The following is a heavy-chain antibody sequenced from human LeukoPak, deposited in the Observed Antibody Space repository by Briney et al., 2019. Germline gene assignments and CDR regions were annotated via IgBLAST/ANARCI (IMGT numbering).Heavy chain of an antibody. CDR2: ISYDGSNK. CDR1: GFTFSSYA. J-gene: IGHJ1*01. D-gene: IGHD3-22*01. V-gene: IGHV3-30*04. CDR3: AGWDSSGYSHEYFQH. Sequence: GGSLRLSCAASGFTFSSYAMHWVRQAPGKGLEWVAVISYDGSNKYYADSVKGRFTISRDNSKNTLYLQMNSLRAEDTAVYYCAGWDSSGYSHEYFQHWGQGTLVTVSS.